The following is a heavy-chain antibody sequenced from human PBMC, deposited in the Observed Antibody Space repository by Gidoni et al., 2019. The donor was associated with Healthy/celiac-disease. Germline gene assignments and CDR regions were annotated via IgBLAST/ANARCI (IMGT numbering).Heavy chain of an antibody. CDR1: GFTFSSYS. J-gene: IGHJ4*02. CDR2: ISSTSGTI. CDR3: AREEGPDDY. V-gene: IGHV3-48*02. Sequence: EVQLVESGGGLVQPGGSLRLSCEASGFTFSSYSMNWVRQAPGKGLEWVSYISSTSGTIYYADSVKGRFPVSRDNAKNSLYLQLNSLRDEDTAVYYCAREEGPDDYWGQGTLVTVSS.